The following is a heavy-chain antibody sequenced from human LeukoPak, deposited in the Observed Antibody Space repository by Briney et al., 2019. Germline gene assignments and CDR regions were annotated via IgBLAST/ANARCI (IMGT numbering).Heavy chain of an antibody. V-gene: IGHV4-38-2*02. D-gene: IGHD5-24*01. J-gene: IGHJ4*02. CDR3: ARRRDGYNEDFFDY. CDR2: IFHSGST. Sequence: SETLSLTCTVSGYSISSGYYWGWIRRPPGKGLEWIGSIFHSGSTYYNASLKSRVTISVDTSRNQFSLKLSSVTAADTAVYYCARRRDGYNEDFFDYWGQGTLVTVSS. CDR1: GYSISSGYY.